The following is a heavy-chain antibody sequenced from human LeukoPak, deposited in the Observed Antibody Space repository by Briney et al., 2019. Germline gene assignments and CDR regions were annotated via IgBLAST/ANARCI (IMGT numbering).Heavy chain of an antibody. V-gene: IGHV1-18*01. J-gene: IGHJ4*02. Sequence: GASVKVSCKASGYTFTSYGISWVRQAPGQGLEWMGWISADNGHTKYAQNLQGRVTMTTDTSTSTAYMELRSLSSDDTAVYYCARDLDPGYSSGWYGYWGQGTLVTVSS. CDR1: GYTFTSYG. D-gene: IGHD6-19*01. CDR2: ISADNGHT. CDR3: ARDLDPGYSSGWYGY.